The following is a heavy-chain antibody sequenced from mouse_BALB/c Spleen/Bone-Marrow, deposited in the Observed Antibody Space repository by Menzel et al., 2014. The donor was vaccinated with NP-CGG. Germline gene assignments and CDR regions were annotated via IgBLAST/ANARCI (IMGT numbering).Heavy chain of an antibody. CDR2: IWAGGST. J-gene: IGHJ2*01. V-gene: IGHV2-9*02. Sequence: VHLVESGPGLVAPSQSLSITCTVSGFSLTSYGVHWVRQPPGKGLEWLGVIWAGGSTNYNSALMSRLSISKDNSKSQVFLKMNSLQTDDTAMYYCARGRITTVVVDYWGQGTTLTVSS. CDR1: GFSLTSYG. CDR3: ARGRITTVVVDY. D-gene: IGHD1-1*01.